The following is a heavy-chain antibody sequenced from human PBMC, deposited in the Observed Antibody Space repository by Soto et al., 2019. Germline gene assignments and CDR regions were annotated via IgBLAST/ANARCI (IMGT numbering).Heavy chain of an antibody. CDR2: ISGSGGST. Sequence: GGSLRLSCAASGFTFSSYAMSWVRQAPGKGLEWVSTISGSGGSTNYADSVKGRFTISRDNSKDTVYLQMNSLRAEDTAVYYCAKDTYYHSSSGYYVFDSWGQGTLVTVSS. D-gene: IGHD3-22*01. CDR1: GFTFSSYA. V-gene: IGHV3-23*01. J-gene: IGHJ4*02. CDR3: AKDTYYHSSSGYYVFDS.